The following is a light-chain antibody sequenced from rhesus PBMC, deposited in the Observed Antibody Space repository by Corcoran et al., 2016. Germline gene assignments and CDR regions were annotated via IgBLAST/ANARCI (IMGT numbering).Light chain of an antibody. CDR2: AAS. J-gene: IGKJ3*01. V-gene: IGKV1-18*01. Sequence: DIQMTQSPSSLSASVGDKATITCRASQGISSWLAWYQQKLGKAPKLLVYAASSLQSGVPSRFSGSGSGTDYTLTLRSLQPAAFATYYCQQGYNTPFTFGPGTKLDIK. CDR3: QQGYNTPFT. CDR1: QGISSW.